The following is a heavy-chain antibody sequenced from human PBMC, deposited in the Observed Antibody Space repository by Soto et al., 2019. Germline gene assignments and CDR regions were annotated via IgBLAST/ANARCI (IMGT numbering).Heavy chain of an antibody. V-gene: IGHV1-2*02. CDR3: ARDLRYCTHGVSRKYYYYGMDV. CDR2: INPNSGGT. Sequence: GXAVKLSCKASGYSFTGYYMCWVRQSPGQGLEWMGWINPNSGGTNYAQKFQGRVTMTRDTSISTAYMELSRLRSDDTAVYYCARDLRYCTHGVSRKYYYYGMDVWGQGTTVTVSS. J-gene: IGHJ6*02. CDR1: GYSFTGYY. D-gene: IGHD2-8*01.